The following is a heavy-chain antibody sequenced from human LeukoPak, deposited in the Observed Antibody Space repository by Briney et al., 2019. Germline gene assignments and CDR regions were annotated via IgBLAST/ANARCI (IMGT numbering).Heavy chain of an antibody. V-gene: IGHV1-18*01. J-gene: IGHJ4*02. CDR2: ISAYNGNT. CDR3: AREYFAHGITMIVGPFDY. CDR1: GYTFTSYG. Sequence: ASVKVSCKASGYTFTSYGISWVRQAPGQGLEWMGWISAYNGNTNYAQKLQGRVTMTTDTSTSTAYMELRSLRSDDTAVYYCAREYFAHGITMIVGPFDYWGQGTLVTVSS. D-gene: IGHD3-22*01.